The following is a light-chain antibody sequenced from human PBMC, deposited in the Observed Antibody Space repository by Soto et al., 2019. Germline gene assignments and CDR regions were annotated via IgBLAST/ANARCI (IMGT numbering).Light chain of an antibody. J-gene: IGKJ4*01. CDR1: QDITNW. CDR3: QQAKTFPLT. Sequence: DIQMTQSPSSVSASVGDRVIITCRASQDITNWLAWYQQKPGKAPKVLIYAASSLESGVPSRFSGSGSGTEYTLTIRSLQPEDFATYHCQQAKTFPLTFGGGTKVENK. V-gene: IGKV1D-12*01. CDR2: AAS.